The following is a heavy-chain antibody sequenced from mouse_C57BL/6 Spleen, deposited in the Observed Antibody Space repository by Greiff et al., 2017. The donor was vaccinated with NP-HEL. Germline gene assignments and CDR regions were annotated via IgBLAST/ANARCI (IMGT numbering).Heavy chain of an antibody. CDR1: GYTFTSYW. CDR2: IHPNSGST. CDR3: ARCYYGSSPFAY. V-gene: IGHV1-64*01. D-gene: IGHD1-1*01. Sequence: QVQLQQPGAELVKPGASVKLSCTASGYTFTSYWMHWVKQRPGQGLEWIGMIHPNSGSTNYNEKFKSKATLTVDKASSTAYMQLSSLTSEDSAVYYCARCYYGSSPFAYWGQGTLVTVSA. J-gene: IGHJ3*01.